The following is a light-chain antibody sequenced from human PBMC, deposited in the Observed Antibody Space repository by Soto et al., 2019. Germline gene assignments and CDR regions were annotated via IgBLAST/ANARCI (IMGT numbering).Light chain of an antibody. Sequence: QSVLTQPPSASGSPGQSVTISCTGTSSDMGGYNYNYVSWYQQPPGKAPKLMLYEVNKRPSGVPDRLSGSKSGNTASLTVSGLRADDEAEYYCCSDSPSHVFFGGGTKVTVL. CDR3: CSDSPSHVF. V-gene: IGLV2-8*01. J-gene: IGLJ2*01. CDR1: SSDMGGYNYNY. CDR2: EVN.